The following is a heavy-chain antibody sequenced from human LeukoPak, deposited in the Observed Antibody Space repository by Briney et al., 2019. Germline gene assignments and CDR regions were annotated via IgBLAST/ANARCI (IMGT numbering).Heavy chain of an antibody. V-gene: IGHV3-64D*06. J-gene: IGHJ3*02. D-gene: IGHD6-19*01. Sequence: GGSLRLSCSASGFTFSSYAMHWVRQAPGKGLEYVSVISSNGGCRYYADSAKGRFTISRDNSKNTRYLQMSSMRAEGPGVSLCVKDDSSGAFDIWGQGTMVTVSS. CDR3: VKDDSSGAFDI. CDR1: GFTFSSYA. CDR2: ISSNGGCR.